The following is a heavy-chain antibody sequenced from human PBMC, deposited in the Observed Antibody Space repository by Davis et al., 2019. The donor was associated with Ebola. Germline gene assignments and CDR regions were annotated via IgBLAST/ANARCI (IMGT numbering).Heavy chain of an antibody. D-gene: IGHD4/OR15-4a*01. J-gene: IGHJ4*02. CDR1: GYSLTNYW. Sequence: GESLKTPRKGPGYSLTNYWIGRVRQTPGKGAEWVGIFYSGDSDTRFSPSFEGQVTNSVDRSISTAHLQWSSLKASDTAIYYCVRQESLYGAIDFWGQGTLVTVSS. CDR2: FYSGDSDT. V-gene: IGHV5-51*01. CDR3: VRQESLYGAIDF.